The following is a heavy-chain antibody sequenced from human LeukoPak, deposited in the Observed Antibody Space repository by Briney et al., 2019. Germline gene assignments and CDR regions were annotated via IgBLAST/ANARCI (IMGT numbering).Heavy chain of an antibody. CDR2: IYTSGST. D-gene: IGHD3-3*01. J-gene: IGHJ4*02. Sequence: PSQTLSLTCTVSGGSISSDSYYWRWIRQPAGKGLEWIGRIYTSGSTNYNPSLKSQVTISVDTSKNQFSLKLSSVTAADTAVYYCARVSYFWSGKVDYWGQGTLVTVSS. CDR1: GGSISSDSYY. V-gene: IGHV4-61*02. CDR3: ARVSYFWSGKVDY.